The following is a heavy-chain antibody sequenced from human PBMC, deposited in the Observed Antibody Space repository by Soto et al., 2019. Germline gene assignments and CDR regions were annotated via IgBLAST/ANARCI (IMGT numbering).Heavy chain of an antibody. J-gene: IGHJ4*02. CDR1: GFTFSDYA. CDR3: AKGGRQWLVTSDFPY. Sequence: VQLVESGGGVVQPGRSLRLSCAASGFTFSDYAMHWVRQSPGKGLEWVAVVSHDGRNTHFADSVKGRFTITRDSSKNTVCLEMTILRAEDTAVYYCAKGGRQWLVTSDFPYWGQGALVTVSS. CDR2: VSHDGRNT. V-gene: IGHV3-30*18. D-gene: IGHD6-19*01.